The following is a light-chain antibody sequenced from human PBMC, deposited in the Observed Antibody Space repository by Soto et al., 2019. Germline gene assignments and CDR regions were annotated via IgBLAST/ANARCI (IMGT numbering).Light chain of an antibody. V-gene: IGKV1-39*01. J-gene: IGKJ4*01. CDR3: QQSYSNPRT. CDR2: AAS. CDR1: QSISSY. Sequence: DIQMTQSPSSLSASVGDRVTITCRASQSISSYLNWYQQKPGKAPKILIYAASSLQSGVPSRFSGSGSGTDFTLTISSLQPEDFETYYCQQSYSNPRTFGGGTKVDIK.